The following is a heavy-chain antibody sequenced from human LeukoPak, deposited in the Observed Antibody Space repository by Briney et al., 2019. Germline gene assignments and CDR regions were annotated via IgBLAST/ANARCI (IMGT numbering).Heavy chain of an antibody. D-gene: IGHD3-9*01. CDR1: GGSISSYY. Sequence: SETLSLTCTVSGGSISSYYWSWIRQPPGKGLEWIGYIYYSGSTNYNPSLKSRVTISVDTSKNQFSLKLSSVTAADTAVYYCARIRYFDLYYYGMDVWGQGTTVTVSS. CDR2: IYYSGST. CDR3: ARIRYFDLYYYGMDV. V-gene: IGHV4-59*08. J-gene: IGHJ6*02.